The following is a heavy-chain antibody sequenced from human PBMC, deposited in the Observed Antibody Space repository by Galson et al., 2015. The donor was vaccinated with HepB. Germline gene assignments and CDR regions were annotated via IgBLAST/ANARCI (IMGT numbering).Heavy chain of an antibody. D-gene: IGHD6-13*01. J-gene: IGHJ6*03. CDR1: GFSLSTSGVG. CDR3: AHSKQPVAPPHYYYYMDV. V-gene: IGHV2-5*02. Sequence: PALVKPTQTLTLTCTFSGFSLSTSGVGVGWIRQPPGKALEWLALIYWDDDKRYSPSLKSRLTITKDTSKNQVVLTMTNMDPVDTATYYCAHSKQPVAPPHYYYYMDVWGKGTTVTVSS. CDR2: IYWDDDK.